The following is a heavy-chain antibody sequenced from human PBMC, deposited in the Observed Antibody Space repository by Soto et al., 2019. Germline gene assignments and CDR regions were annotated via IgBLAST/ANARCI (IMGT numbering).Heavy chain of an antibody. CDR1: GYTFSNYY. J-gene: IGHJ4*02. V-gene: IGHV1-46*01. CDR3: ARGRRYTF. D-gene: IGHD1-1*01. Sequence: QVRLLQSGAEVKKPGASVKISCKTSGYTFSNYYMTWVRQAPGQGLEWMGKVNPNGGATTYAQNFQGRVIITSDASTGTVYMELSSLTSDDTAVYYCARGRRYTFWGQGTLVSVSS. CDR2: VNPNGGAT.